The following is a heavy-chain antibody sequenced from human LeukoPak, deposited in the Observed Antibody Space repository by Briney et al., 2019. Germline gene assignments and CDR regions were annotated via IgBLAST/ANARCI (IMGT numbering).Heavy chain of an antibody. J-gene: IGHJ6*03. Sequence: GGSLRLSCAASGFTVSNYEMNWVRQAPGKGREWVSFIARDHTTYYADSVKGRYTLPRNNAKNSLYLQMNSLRAEHTAVYYCATSLSGWGTYHYLDVWGKGTTVTISS. D-gene: IGHD6-19*01. CDR3: ATSLSGWGTYHYLDV. V-gene: IGHV3-48*03. CDR1: GFTVSNYE. CDR2: IARDHTT.